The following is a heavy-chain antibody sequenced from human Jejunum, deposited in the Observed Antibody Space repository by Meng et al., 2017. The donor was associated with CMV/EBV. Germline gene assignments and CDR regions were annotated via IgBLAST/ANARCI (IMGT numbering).Heavy chain of an antibody. Sequence: QVPLQQWGSGLLKPSETLSLTCTVYGESFSGYYWTWIRQPPGKGLEWIGEINHSGSTNYNPSLKSRVTILVDTSKRQFSLRLSFVTAADTAVYYCARVGGAQHGDFDFWGQGILVTVSS. J-gene: IGHJ4*02. V-gene: IGHV4-34*01. CDR3: ARVGGAQHGDFDF. D-gene: IGHD4-17*01. CDR2: INHSGST. CDR1: GESFSGYY.